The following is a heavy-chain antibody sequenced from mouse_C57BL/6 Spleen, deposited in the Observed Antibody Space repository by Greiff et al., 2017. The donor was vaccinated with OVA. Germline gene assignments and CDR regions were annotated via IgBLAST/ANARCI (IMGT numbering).Heavy chain of an antibody. CDR2: INPYNGGT. D-gene: IGHD1-1*01. CDR3: ARWPGSSLYFDY. J-gene: IGHJ2*01. V-gene: IGHV1-19*01. CDR1: GYTFTDYY. Sequence: SGPVLVKPGASVKMSCKASGYTFTDYYMNWVKQSHGKSLEWIGVINPYNGGTSYNQKFKGKATLTVDKSSSTAYMELNSLTSEDSAVYYCARWPGSSLYFDYWGQGTTLTVSS.